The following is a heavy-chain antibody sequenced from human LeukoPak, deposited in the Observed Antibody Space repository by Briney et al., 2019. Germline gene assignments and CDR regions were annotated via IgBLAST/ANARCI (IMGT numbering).Heavy chain of an antibody. CDR1: GFKFSDFW. J-gene: IGHJ4*02. D-gene: IGHD3-10*01. V-gene: IGHV3-7*01. CDR3: ARSPGGFGELLSLDY. CDR2: IKEDGSEE. Sequence: PGGSLRLSCAASGFKFSDFWMTWVRQTPGKGLEWVANIKEDGSEEYHVDSVKGRFTISRDNTKSSLFLQMNSLRGDDTAVYYCARSPGGFGELLSLDYWGQGTLVTVSS.